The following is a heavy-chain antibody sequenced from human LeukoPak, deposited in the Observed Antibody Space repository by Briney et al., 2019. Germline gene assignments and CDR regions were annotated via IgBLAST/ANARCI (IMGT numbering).Heavy chain of an antibody. J-gene: IGHJ5*02. CDR3: ARQEVVTATNWFDP. D-gene: IGHD2-21*02. CDR1: GASMSNYY. Sequence: PSETLSLTRNVSGASMSNYYWVWIRQPPGKGLEWIGSIYHSGTTYSGSTYYNPSLKSRVTMSVDTSKNQFSLRLSSVTAADTAVYYCARQEVVTATNWFDPWGQGTLVTVSS. CDR2: IYHSGTTYSGST. V-gene: IGHV4-39*07.